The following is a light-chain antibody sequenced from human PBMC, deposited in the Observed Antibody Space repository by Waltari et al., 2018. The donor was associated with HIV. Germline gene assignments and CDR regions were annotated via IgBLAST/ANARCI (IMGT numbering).Light chain of an antibody. CDR1: ALPTKY. CDR2: EDS. CDR3: YSTDSSGNPL. J-gene: IGLJ2*01. V-gene: IGLV3-10*01. Sequence: SYELTQPPSVSVSPGQTARITCSGDALPTKYAYWYQQKSGQAPMLVIYEDSKRPSEIPGRFSGSSSGTMATLTISGAQVEDEADYYCYSTDSSGNPLFGGGTKLTVL.